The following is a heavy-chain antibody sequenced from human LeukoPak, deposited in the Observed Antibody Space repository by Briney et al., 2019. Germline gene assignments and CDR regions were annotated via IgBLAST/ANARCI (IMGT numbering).Heavy chain of an antibody. CDR2: ISSSSSTI. CDR1: GFTFSSYS. CDR3: ARDASGYYDSSGYYASYYFDY. V-gene: IGHV3-48*04. D-gene: IGHD3-22*01. J-gene: IGHJ4*02. Sequence: GGSLRLSCAASGFTFSSYSMNWVRQAPGKGLEWVSYISSSSSTIYYADSVKGRFTISRDNAKNSLYLQMNSLRAEDTAVYYCARDASGYYDSSGYYASYYFDYWGQGTLVTVSS.